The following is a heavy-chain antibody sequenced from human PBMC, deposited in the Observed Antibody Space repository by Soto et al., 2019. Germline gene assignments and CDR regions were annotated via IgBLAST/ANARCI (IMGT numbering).Heavy chain of an antibody. CDR1: GGSISSSSYY. CDR3: ARHQPLDYDSSGYPNWFDP. CDR2: IYYSGST. Sequence: SETLSLTCTVSGGSISSSSYYWGWIRQPPGKGLEWIGSIYYSGSTYYNPSLKSRVTISVDTSKNQFSLKLSSVTAADTAVYYCARHQPLDYDSSGYPNWFDPWGQGTLVTVSS. D-gene: IGHD3-22*01. V-gene: IGHV4-39*01. J-gene: IGHJ5*02.